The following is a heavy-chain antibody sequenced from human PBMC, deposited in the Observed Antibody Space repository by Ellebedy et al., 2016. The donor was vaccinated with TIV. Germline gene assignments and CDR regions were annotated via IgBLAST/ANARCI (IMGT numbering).Heavy chain of an antibody. CDR3: ARLIGATCQCAFDI. V-gene: IGHV3-7*01. D-gene: IGHD2-15*01. CDR2: INQDGVEK. Sequence: PGGSLRLSCAASGFTISRHWVSWVRQGPGKGLEWVANINQDGVEKNYVDSVRGRFTISRDNAENSLYLKMNSLIAEDTAVYYCARLIGATCQCAFDIWGQGTMVTVSS. J-gene: IGHJ3*02. CDR1: GFTISRHW.